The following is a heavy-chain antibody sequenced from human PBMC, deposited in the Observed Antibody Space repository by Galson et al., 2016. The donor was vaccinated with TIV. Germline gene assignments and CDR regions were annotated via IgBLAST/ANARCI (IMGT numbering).Heavy chain of an antibody. J-gene: IGHJ4*02. Sequence: GESLIISCKASGYMFSAHWFGWVRQMPGKGPEWIGIMNPGDSETRYSPSFEGQVTISADNSISTAYLQWHSLKASDTAVYYCAKGKGYYEFWGQGTLVTVSS. CDR1: GYMFSAHW. CDR2: MNPGDSET. D-gene: IGHD3-16*01. V-gene: IGHV5-51*03. CDR3: AKGKGYYEF.